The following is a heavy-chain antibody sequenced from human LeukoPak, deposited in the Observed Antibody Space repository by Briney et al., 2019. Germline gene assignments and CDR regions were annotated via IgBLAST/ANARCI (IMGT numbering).Heavy chain of an antibody. Sequence: KSSETLSLTCAVYGGSFSGYYWSWIRQPPGKGLEWIGEINHSGSTNYNPPLKSRVTISVDTSKNQFSLKLSSVTAADTAVYYCARLLQDANGDDGGPRAYYFDYWGQGTLVTVSS. CDR1: GGSFSGYY. J-gene: IGHJ4*02. V-gene: IGHV4-34*01. D-gene: IGHD4-17*01. CDR3: ARLLQDANGDDGGPRAYYFDY. CDR2: INHSGST.